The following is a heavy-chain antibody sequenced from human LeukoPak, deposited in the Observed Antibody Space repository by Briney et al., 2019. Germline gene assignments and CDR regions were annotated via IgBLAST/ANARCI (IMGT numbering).Heavy chain of an antibody. CDR3: TTDYRPMVRGARSAFDI. CDR1: GFTFSNAW. J-gene: IGHJ3*02. D-gene: IGHD3-10*01. Sequence: PGGSLRLSCAASGFTFSNAWMSWVRQAPGKGLEWVGRIKSKTDGGTTDYATPVKGRFTISRDDSKNTLYLQMNSLKTEDTAVYYCTTDYRPMVRGARSAFDIWGQGTMVTVSS. V-gene: IGHV3-15*01. CDR2: IKSKTDGGTT.